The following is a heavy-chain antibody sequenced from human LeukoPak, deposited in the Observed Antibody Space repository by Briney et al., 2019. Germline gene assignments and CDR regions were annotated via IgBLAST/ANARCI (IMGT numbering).Heavy chain of an antibody. Sequence: PGGSLRLSCAASGFTFGSYWMSWVRQAPGKGLEWVADINLDGSEKYYVDSVKGRFTISRDNAKNSLNLHMNSLRAEDTAVYYCAREGTRGLFDSWGQGTLVTVSS. D-gene: IGHD1/OR15-1a*01. J-gene: IGHJ4*02. CDR3: AREGTRGLFDS. V-gene: IGHV3-7*01. CDR1: GFTFGSYW. CDR2: INLDGSEK.